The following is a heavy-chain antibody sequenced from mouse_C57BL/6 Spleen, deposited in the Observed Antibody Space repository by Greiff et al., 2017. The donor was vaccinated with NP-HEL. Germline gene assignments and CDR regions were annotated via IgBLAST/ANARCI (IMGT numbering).Heavy chain of an antibody. CDR2: IDPETGGT. Sequence: VQGVESGAELVRPGASVTLSCKASGYTFTDYEMHWVKQTPVHGLEWIGAIDPETGGTAYNQKFKGKAILTADKSSSTAYMELRSLTSEDSAVYYCTRDYGTNWYFDVWGTGTTVTVSS. J-gene: IGHJ1*03. CDR1: GYTFTDYE. CDR3: TRDYGTNWYFDV. V-gene: IGHV1-15*01. D-gene: IGHD1-1*01.